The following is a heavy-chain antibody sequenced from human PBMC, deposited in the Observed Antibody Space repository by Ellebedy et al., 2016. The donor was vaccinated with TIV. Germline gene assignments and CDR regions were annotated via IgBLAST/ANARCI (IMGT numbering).Heavy chain of an antibody. Sequence: SETLSLTCAVYGGSFSGYYWSWIRQPPGKGLEWIGEINQSGRTNYNPSLDKGRVTISVDTSKNQFSLRLSSVTVADTAGYYCSEGRSGWYYFDYWGQGNPVNVSS. J-gene: IGHJ4*02. CDR2: INQSGRT. CDR1: GGSFSGYY. V-gene: IGHV4-34*01. D-gene: IGHD6-19*01. CDR3: SEGRSGWYYFDY.